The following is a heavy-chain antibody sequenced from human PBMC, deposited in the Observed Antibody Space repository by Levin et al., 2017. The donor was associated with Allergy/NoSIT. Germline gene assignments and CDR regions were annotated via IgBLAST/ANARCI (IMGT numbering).Heavy chain of an antibody. D-gene: IGHD6-25*01. V-gene: IGHV1-3*01. CDR1: GYTFTAYT. Sequence: ASVKVSCKASGYTFTAYTMYWVRQAPGQRLEWMGWINGANGYTNSSQSFQGRVTITRDTFASTAYMELSSLTSEDTAVYFRARRRRYSGLDNDYFDYWGQGTLVTVSS. CDR3: ARRRRYSGLDNDYFDY. J-gene: IGHJ4*02. CDR2: INGANGYT.